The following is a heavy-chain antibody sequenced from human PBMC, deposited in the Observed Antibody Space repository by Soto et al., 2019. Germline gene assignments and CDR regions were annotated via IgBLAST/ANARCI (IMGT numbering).Heavy chain of an antibody. Sequence: GGSLRLSCAASGFTFCSYAVGWVRQAPGKGLEWVSAISGSGGSTYYADSVKGRFTISRDNTKNTLYLQMNSLRAEDTAVYYCAKDADSSGYYYGPLDYWGQGTLVTVSS. J-gene: IGHJ4*02. D-gene: IGHD3-22*01. CDR2: ISGSGGST. V-gene: IGHV3-23*01. CDR1: GFTFCSYA. CDR3: AKDADSSGYYYGPLDY.